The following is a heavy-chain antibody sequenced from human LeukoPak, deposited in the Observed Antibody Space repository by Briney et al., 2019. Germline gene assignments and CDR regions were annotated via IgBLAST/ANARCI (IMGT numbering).Heavy chain of an antibody. J-gene: IGHJ4*02. CDR3: ARDPAVGFDY. CDR2: ISSSSSYI. CDR1: GFTFSSYS. V-gene: IGHV3-21*01. D-gene: IGHD6-19*01. Sequence: PGGSLRLSCAASGFTFSSYSMNWVRQAPGKGLEWVSSISSSSSYIYYADSVKCRFTISRDNAKNSLYLQMNSLRAEDTAVYYCARDPAVGFDYWGQGTLVTVSS.